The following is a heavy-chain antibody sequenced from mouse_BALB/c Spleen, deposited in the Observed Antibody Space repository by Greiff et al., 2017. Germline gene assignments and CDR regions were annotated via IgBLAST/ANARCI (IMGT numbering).Heavy chain of an antibody. CDR3: ARRHGTTATIYYAMDY. Sequence: EVQRMESGGGLVQPGGSRKLSCAASGFTFSSFGMHWVRQAPEKGLEWVAYISSGSSTIYYADTVKGRFTISRDNPKNTLFLQMTSLRSEDTAMYYCARRHGTTATIYYAMDYWGQGTSVTVSS. CDR2: ISSGSSTI. J-gene: IGHJ4*01. CDR1: GFTFSSFG. D-gene: IGHD1-2*01. V-gene: IGHV5-17*02.